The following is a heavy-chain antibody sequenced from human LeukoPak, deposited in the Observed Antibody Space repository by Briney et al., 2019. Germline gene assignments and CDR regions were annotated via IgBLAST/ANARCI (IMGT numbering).Heavy chain of an antibody. J-gene: IGHJ4*02. CDR2: ISAYNGNT. CDR1: GYTFTSYG. CDR3: ARDLYGANYYGSGSCFDY. Sequence: GASVKVSCKASGYTFTSYGNSWVRQAPGQGLEWMGWISAYNGNTNYAQKLQGRVTMTTDTSTSTAYMELRSLRSDDTAVYYCARDLYGANYYGSGSCFDYWGQGTLVTVSS. V-gene: IGHV1-18*01. D-gene: IGHD3-10*01.